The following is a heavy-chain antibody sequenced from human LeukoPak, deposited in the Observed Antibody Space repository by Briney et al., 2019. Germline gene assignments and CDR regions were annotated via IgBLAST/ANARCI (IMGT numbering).Heavy chain of an antibody. CDR2: IYYSGSI. CDR1: GASISSYY. D-gene: IGHD3-10*01. V-gene: IGHV4-59*01. CDR3: ARVKGREGSTVIIDY. Sequence: PSETLSLTCTVSGASISSYYWSWIRQPPGKGLEWIGDIYYSGSIKYNPSLKSRVTMSVDTSKNQFSLKLSSVTAADTAVYYCARVKGREGSTVIIDYWGQGTLVTVSS. J-gene: IGHJ4*02.